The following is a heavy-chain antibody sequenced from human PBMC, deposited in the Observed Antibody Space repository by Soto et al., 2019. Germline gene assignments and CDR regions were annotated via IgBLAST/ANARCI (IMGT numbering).Heavy chain of an antibody. CDR1: GFTFDDYA. Sequence: EVQLVESGGGLVQPGRSLRLSCAASGFTFDDYAMHWVRLAPGKGLEWVSGISWNRGSIGYADSVKGRFTISRDNAKNSLYLQMNSLRAEATALYYCAKVAPPRRRGIAAAYYWGQGTLVTVSS. J-gene: IGHJ4*02. V-gene: IGHV3-9*01. D-gene: IGHD6-13*01. CDR3: AKVAPPRRRGIAAAYY. CDR2: ISWNRGSI.